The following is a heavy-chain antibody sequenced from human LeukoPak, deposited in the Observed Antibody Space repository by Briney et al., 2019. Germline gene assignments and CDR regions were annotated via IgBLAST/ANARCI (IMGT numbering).Heavy chain of an antibody. J-gene: IGHJ5*02. CDR2: IIRSSSPI. Sequence: GGSLRLSCAASGFTFSSYRMHWARQAPGKGLEWVSYIIRSSSPIYYADSVKGRFTISRDNAKNSLYLQMNSLRDEDTAVYYCARDRHGDAPNWFDPWGQGTLVTVSS. V-gene: IGHV3-48*02. CDR1: GFTFSSYR. CDR3: ARDRHGDAPNWFDP. D-gene: IGHD4-17*01.